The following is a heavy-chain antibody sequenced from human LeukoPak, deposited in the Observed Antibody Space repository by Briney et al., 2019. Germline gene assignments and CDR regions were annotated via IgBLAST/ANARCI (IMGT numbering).Heavy chain of an antibody. D-gene: IGHD2-2*01. CDR1: GGAFSNYF. V-gene: IGHV4-34*01. J-gene: IGHJ4*02. CDR2: INDSGST. CDR3: ARGQYCSTTTCYSARRYFDF. Sequence: PPETLSLTCAVSGGAFSNYFWTWIRQPPGKGLEWIAEINDSGSTNSNSSLRSRVAIPLDTSKNQFSLRLTSVTAADTAVYYCARGQYCSTTTCYSARRYFDFWGQGTLVTVSS.